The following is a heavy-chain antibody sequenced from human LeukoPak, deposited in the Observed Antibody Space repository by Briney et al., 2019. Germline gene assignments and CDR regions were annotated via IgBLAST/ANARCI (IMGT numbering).Heavy chain of an antibody. D-gene: IGHD2-2*01. V-gene: IGHV4-34*01. CDR1: GGSFSGYY. CDR3: ARAGLGGYCSSTSCQKYFQH. J-gene: IGHJ1*01. Sequence: SETLSLTCAVYGGSFSGYYWSWIRQPPGKGLEWIGEINHSGSTNYNPSFKSRVTISVDTSKNQFSLKLSSVTAADTAVYYCARAGLGGYCSSTSCQKYFQHWGQGTLVTVSS. CDR2: INHSGST.